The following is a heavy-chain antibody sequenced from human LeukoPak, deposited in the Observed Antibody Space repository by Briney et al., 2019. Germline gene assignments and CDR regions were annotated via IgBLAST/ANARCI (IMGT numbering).Heavy chain of an antibody. Sequence: GGSLRLSCAASGFAFSNYWMSWVRQAPGKGLEWVANMKPDGSEKYYVDSVKGRFTISRDNAKNSLYLQMNSLRAEDTAVYYCARKAYGMDVWGKGTTVTVSS. CDR2: MKPDGSEK. J-gene: IGHJ6*04. CDR1: GFAFSNYW. CDR3: ARKAYGMDV. V-gene: IGHV3-7*03.